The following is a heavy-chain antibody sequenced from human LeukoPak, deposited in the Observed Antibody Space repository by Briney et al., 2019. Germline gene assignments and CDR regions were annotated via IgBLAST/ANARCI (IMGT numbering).Heavy chain of an antibody. CDR1: GGSMYNYY. CDR2: IYTSEST. Sequence: PSETLSLTCTVSGGSMYNYYCTWIRQSAGKGLEWIGRIYTSESTYYTPSLKSRVTMSIDTSKNQFSLKLSSVTAADTAIHYCARARAAANTYADYWGQATLVTVSS. J-gene: IGHJ4*02. D-gene: IGHD3-16*01. V-gene: IGHV4-4*07. CDR3: ARARAAANTYADY.